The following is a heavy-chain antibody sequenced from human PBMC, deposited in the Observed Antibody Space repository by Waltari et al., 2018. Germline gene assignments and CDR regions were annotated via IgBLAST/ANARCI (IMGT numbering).Heavy chain of an antibody. V-gene: IGHV3-23*01. D-gene: IGHD1-26*01. CDR2: ISGSGGST. CDR1: GFTFSSYA. Sequence: EVQLLESGGGLVQPGGSLRLSCAASGFTFSSYALSWVRQAPGKGLEWVSAISGSGGSTYYADSVKGRFTISRDNSKNTLYLQMNSLRAEDTAVYYCAKVGSGSYCADYWGQGTLVTVSS. J-gene: IGHJ4*02. CDR3: AKVGSGSYCADY.